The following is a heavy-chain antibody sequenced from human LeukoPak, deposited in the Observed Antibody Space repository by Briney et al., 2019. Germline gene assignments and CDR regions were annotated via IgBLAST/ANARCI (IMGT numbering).Heavy chain of an antibody. V-gene: IGHV3-11*06. CDR1: GFTFSDYY. D-gene: IGHD3-10*01. CDR3: ARDGSGLDAFDI. CDR2: ISSSSSYT. J-gene: IGHJ3*02. Sequence: PGGSLRLSCAASGFTFSDYYMSWIRQAPGKGLEWVSYISSSSSYTNYADSVKGRFTIPRDNARNSLYLQVNRLRAEDTAVYYCARDGSGLDAFDIWGQGTMVTVSS.